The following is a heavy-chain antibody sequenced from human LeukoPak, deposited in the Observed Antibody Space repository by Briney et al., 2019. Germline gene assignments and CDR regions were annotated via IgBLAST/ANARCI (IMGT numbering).Heavy chain of an antibody. CDR2: ISSSSSTI. V-gene: IGHV3-48*04. CDR1: GFTFSSYS. Sequence: GGSLRLSCAASGFTFSSYSMNWVRQAPGKGLEWVSYISSSSSTIYYADSVKGRFTISRDNAKNSLYLQMNGLRAEDTAVYYCARLNSDIVVVPAAPSDYWGQGTLVTVSS. D-gene: IGHD2-2*01. CDR3: ARLNSDIVVVPAAPSDY. J-gene: IGHJ4*02.